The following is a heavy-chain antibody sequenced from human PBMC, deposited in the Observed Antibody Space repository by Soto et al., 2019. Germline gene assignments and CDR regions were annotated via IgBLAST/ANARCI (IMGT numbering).Heavy chain of an antibody. J-gene: IGHJ4*02. CDR2: IFSNGRP. CDR3: ARGGDNSPWYYSL. Sequence: SATQCHTRPVSHGSISSYYGGLMRPPPGGGLEWIGYIFSNGRPNYNPSLETRVAISVDTSKNQLSLKLRSVTAADTAVYYCARGGDNSPWYYSLWGQGTLVKFSS. V-gene: IGHV4-59*01. CDR1: HGSISSYY. D-gene: IGHD3-10*01.